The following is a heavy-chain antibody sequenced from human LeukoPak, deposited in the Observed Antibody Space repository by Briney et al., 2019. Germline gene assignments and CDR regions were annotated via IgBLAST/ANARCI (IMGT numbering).Heavy chain of an antibody. CDR3: ARSLGSCSGGSCYPWNY. CDR1: GYTLTELS. V-gene: IGHV1-24*01. D-gene: IGHD2-15*01. CDR2: FDPEDGET. J-gene: IGHJ4*02. Sequence: GASVKVSCKVSGYTLTELSMHWVRQAPGKGLEWMGGFDPEDGETIYAQKFQGRVTITADKSTSTAYMELSSLRSEDTAVYYCARSLGSCSGGSCYPWNYWGQGTLVTVSS.